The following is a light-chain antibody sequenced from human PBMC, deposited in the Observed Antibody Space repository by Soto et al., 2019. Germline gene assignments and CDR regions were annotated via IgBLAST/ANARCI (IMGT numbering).Light chain of an antibody. Sequence: EIVLTQSPGTLSLSPGERATLSCRASQSVSSSYLAWYQQKPGQAPRLLIYGASRRATGIPDRFSGSGSGTDFTLTISRLEPEDFAVYYCQQHGSSLLTFGGGTKVEIK. CDR1: QSVSSSY. J-gene: IGKJ4*01. CDR3: QQHGSSLLT. CDR2: GAS. V-gene: IGKV3-20*01.